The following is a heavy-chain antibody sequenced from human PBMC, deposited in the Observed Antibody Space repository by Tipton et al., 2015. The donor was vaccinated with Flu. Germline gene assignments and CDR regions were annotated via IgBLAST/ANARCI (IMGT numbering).Heavy chain of an antibody. D-gene: IGHD4-23*01. CDR3: ARAYGGYSYVVEFFQY. V-gene: IGHV3-74*01. CDR1: EFIFSTYW. CDR2: IKSDGSST. J-gene: IGHJ1*01. Sequence: GSLRLSCAASEFIFSTYWMHWVRQAPGKGLEWVSRIKSDGSSTDYADSVKGRFTISRDNAKNTLYLQMDSLRAEDTAVYYCARAYGGYSYVVEFFQYWGQGTLVTVSS.